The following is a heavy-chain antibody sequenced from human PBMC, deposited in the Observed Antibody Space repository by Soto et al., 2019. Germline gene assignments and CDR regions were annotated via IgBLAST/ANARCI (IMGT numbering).Heavy chain of an antibody. CDR3: ARRRYCGYDCYHKHYYGMDV. CDR1: GDTFSSYA. V-gene: IGHV1-69*08. D-gene: IGHD2-21*01. Sequence: QVQLVQSGAELKKTGSSVKVSCRASGDTFSSYAVNWVRQAPGRGLEWMGRIITVLGTTDYAQNFKGRLTIPAENSTKTVYMELSSLRSEDTAVYYCARRRYCGYDCYHKHYYGMDVWGQGTTVTVAS. CDR2: IITVLGTT. J-gene: IGHJ6*02.